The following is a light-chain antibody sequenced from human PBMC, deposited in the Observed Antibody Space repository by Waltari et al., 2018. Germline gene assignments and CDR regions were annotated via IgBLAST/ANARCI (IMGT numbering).Light chain of an antibody. CDR2: GAS. CDR1: QNVRGS. Sequence: ESVFTESPGPVPLSPGERATLSWRASQNVRGSLAWYQQKAGQAPRLLIYGASSRATGIPDRFSGSGSGTDFSLTISRLEPEDFAVYYCQHYVRLPATFGQGTKVEIK. V-gene: IGKV3-20*01. J-gene: IGKJ1*01. CDR3: QHYVRLPAT.